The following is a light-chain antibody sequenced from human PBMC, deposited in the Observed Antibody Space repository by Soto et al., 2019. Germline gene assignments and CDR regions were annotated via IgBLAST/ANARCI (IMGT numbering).Light chain of an antibody. CDR2: GAS. J-gene: IGKJ1*01. Sequence: EIVMTPSPATLSVSPVERATLSCRASQTVSSNLAWYQQKPGQAPRLLIYGASTRATGIPDRFSGSGSGTDITLTISRLEPEDFAVYYCQQYGSSPTFGQGTKVDIK. V-gene: IGKV3-20*01. CDR1: QTVSSN. CDR3: QQYGSSPT.